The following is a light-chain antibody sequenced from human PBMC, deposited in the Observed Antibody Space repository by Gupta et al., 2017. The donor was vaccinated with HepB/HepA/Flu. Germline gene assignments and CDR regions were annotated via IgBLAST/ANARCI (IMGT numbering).Light chain of an antibody. CDR3: AAWDVSLNGPV. J-gene: IGLJ1*01. Sequence: QSVLTQPPSASGTPGQRVTISCSGSNSNIEINTVNWYQQLPGTAPKLLIYSNNQRPSGVPDRFSGSKSGTSGSLAISGLQSEDEADYYCAAWDVSLNGPVFGPGTKVTVL. V-gene: IGLV1-44*01. CDR1: NSNIEINT. CDR2: SNN.